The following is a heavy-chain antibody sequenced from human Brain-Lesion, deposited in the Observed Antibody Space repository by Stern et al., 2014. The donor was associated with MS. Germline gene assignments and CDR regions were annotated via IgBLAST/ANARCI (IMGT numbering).Heavy chain of an antibody. Sequence: EVQLLESGGGLVQPGGSLRLSCAASGFTFSNSWMHWVRQAPGKGLVWVSRINRDGSTTTYADSVKGLFTISRDNAKNTLYLQMSSLRAEDTAVYYCTILSGPYDHWGQGTLVTVSS. CDR1: GFTFSNSW. D-gene: IGHD3-10*01. CDR2: INRDGSTT. J-gene: IGHJ4*02. CDR3: TILSGPYDH. V-gene: IGHV3-74*02.